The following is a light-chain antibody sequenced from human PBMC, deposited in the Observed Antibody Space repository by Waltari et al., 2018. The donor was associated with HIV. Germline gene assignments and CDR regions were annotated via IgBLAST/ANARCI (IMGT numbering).Light chain of an antibody. Sequence: ALTQPASVSGSPGQSITISCSGTSGAVGGYNFVSRYQKHPGKAPKLIIYNVSSRPSGVSIRFSGSRSANTASLTISGLQVEDEADYFCSSYTSSGPRYVLFGGGTRLTVL. V-gene: IGLV2-14*03. CDR1: SGAVGGYNF. J-gene: IGLJ2*01. CDR3: SSYTSSGPRYVL. CDR2: NVS.